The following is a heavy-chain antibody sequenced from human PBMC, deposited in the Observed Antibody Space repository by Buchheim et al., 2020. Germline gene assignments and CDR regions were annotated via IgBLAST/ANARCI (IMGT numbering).Heavy chain of an antibody. V-gene: IGHV1-46*01. D-gene: IGHD3-10*01. CDR3: ARYPLWFGELLKTYGMDV. J-gene: IGHJ6*02. CDR1: GYAFTSYY. CDR2: INPSGGST. Sequence: QVQLVQSGAEVKKPGASVKVSCKASGYAFTSYYMHWVRQAPGQGLEWMGIINPSGGSTSYAQKFQGRVTMTRDTSTSTVYMELSSLRSEDTAVYYCARYPLWFGELLKTYGMDVWGQGTT.